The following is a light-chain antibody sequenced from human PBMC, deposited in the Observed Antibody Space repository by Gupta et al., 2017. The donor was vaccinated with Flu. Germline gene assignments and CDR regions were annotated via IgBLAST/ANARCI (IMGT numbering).Light chain of an antibody. CDR2: DVS. Sequence: QSALTQPASVSGSPGQSITISCTGTSSDVGNSNYVSWYQQDPGKAPKLLIYDVSNRPSGVSSRFSGSKSGNTASLTISGLQAEDETDYYCSSYTSTTTFYVFGTGTKVTVL. CDR1: SSDVGNSNY. CDR3: SSYTSTTTFYV. V-gene: IGLV2-14*03. J-gene: IGLJ1*01.